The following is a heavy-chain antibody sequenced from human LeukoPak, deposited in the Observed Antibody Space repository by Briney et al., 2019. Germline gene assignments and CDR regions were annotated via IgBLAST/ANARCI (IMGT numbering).Heavy chain of an antibody. Sequence: ASVKVSCKASGYTFTSYDINWVRQATGQGLEWMGWMNPNSGSTGYAQKFQGRVTITRDTSISTAYMELSSLRSEDTAIYYCARSSGWYSADYWGQGTLVTVSS. D-gene: IGHD6-19*01. J-gene: IGHJ4*02. CDR3: ARSSGWYSADY. CDR2: MNPNSGST. CDR1: GYTFTSYD. V-gene: IGHV1-8*03.